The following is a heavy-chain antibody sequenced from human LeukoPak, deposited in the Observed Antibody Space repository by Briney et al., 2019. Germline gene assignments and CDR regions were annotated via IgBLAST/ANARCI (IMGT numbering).Heavy chain of an antibody. CDR3: AKAETGTTLANFDY. CDR1: GFIFGDYG. D-gene: IGHD1-1*01. CDR2: IGGRGGRT. Sequence: GGSLRLSCAASGFIFGDYGMNWVRQAPGKGLEWVSGIGGRGGRTYYADSVQGRFTISRDNSNNTVDLQMNSLRAEDTAIYYCAKAETGTTLANFDYWGQGTLVTVSS. J-gene: IGHJ4*02. V-gene: IGHV3-23*01.